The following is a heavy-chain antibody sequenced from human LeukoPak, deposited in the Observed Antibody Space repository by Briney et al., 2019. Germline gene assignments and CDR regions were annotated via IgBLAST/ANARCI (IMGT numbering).Heavy chain of an antibody. CDR3: ATDTSKLGYCSGGSCFGGTYYYYMDV. CDR2: FDPEDGET. J-gene: IGHJ6*03. CDR1: GYTLTELS. V-gene: IGHV1-24*01. D-gene: IGHD2-15*01. Sequence: ASVKVSCKVSGYTLTELSMHWVRQAPGKGLEWMGGFDPEDGETIYAQKFQGRVTMTEDTSTDTAYMELSSLRSEDTAVYYCATDTSKLGYCSGGSCFGGTYYYYMDVWGKGTTVTVSS.